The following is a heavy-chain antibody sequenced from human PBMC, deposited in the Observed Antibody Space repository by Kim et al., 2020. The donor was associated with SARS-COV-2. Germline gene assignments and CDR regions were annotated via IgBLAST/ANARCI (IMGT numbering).Heavy chain of an antibody. Sequence: GGSLRLSCAASGFTFSSYAISWLRQAPGKGLEWVSTVSQSGGSTYYATSVKGRFTISRDNSRSTLSLQMNSLRAEDTAIYYCSTGPGIEAAILPAFYYWG. D-gene: IGHD2-2*02. V-gene: IGHV3-23*01. CDR2: VSQSGGST. CDR3: STGPGIEAAILPAFYY. J-gene: IGHJ4*01. CDR1: GFTFSSYA.